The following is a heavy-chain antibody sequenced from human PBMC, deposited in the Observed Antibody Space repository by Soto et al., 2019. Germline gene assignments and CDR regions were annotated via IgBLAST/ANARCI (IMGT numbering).Heavy chain of an antibody. CDR1: GYSVTSYW. V-gene: IGHV5-10-1*01. CDR3: ARNTYYDFWSGKRGGWFDP. CDR2: IDPSDSYT. D-gene: IGHD3-3*01. J-gene: IGHJ5*02. Sequence: ESLKISCKGSGYSVTSYWISLVRQMPGKGLEWMGRIDPSDSYTNYSPSFQGHVTISADKSISTAYLQWSSLKASDTAMYYCARNTYYDFWSGKRGGWFDPWGQGTLVTVSS.